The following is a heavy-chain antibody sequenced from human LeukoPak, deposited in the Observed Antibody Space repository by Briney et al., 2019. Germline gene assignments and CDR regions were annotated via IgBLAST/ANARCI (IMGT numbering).Heavy chain of an antibody. D-gene: IGHD4-17*01. J-gene: IGHJ4*02. CDR2: IYTSGST. V-gene: IGHV4-4*09. Sequence: PSETLSLTCTVSGGSISSYYWSWIRQPPGKGLEWIGYIYTSGSTSYNPSLKSRVTISVDTSKNQFSLKLSSVTAADTAVYYCARQATVSLAAQPVGYFDYWGQGTLVTVSS. CDR3: ARQATVSLAAQPVGYFDY. CDR1: GGSISSYY.